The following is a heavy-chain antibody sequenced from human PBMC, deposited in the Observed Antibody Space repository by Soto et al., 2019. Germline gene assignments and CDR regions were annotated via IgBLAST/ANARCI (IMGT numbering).Heavy chain of an antibody. J-gene: IGHJ3*02. V-gene: IGHV3-21*01. Sequence: EVQLVESGGGLVKPGGSLRLSCAASGFTFSSYSMNWVRQAPGKGLEWVSSISSSSSYIYYADSVKGRFTISRDNAKNSLYLQMNSLRAEDTAVYYCARDGREKNAFDIWGQGTMVTVSS. CDR2: ISSSSSYI. CDR1: GFTFSSYS. CDR3: ARDGREKNAFDI. D-gene: IGHD1-26*01.